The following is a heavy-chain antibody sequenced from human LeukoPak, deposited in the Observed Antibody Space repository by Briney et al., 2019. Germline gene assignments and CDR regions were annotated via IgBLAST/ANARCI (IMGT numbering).Heavy chain of an antibody. CDR1: GYTFTGYY. Sequence: GASVKVSCKASGYTFTGYYMHGVRQAPGRSLEWMGLINPRTGSTNYAQMFQDRVTMTRDTSISTASMELMNPTSDDTAVYYCARSHSNYFDHWGQGALVTVSS. V-gene: IGHV1-2*02. J-gene: IGHJ4*02. CDR3: ARSHSNYFDH. CDR2: INPRTGST.